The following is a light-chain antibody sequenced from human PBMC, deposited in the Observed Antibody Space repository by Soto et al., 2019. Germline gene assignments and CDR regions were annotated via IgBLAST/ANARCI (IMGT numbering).Light chain of an antibody. CDR1: SSNIGSTT. Sequence: QSVLTQPPSASGTPGQRVTISCSGSSSNIGSTTVSWYQQLPGAAPKLLIYSNDQWPSGVPDRFSGSKSGTSASLAISGLQSEDEADYYCASWDDSLNGFVFGTGTKLTV. V-gene: IGLV1-44*01. CDR2: SND. CDR3: ASWDDSLNGFV. J-gene: IGLJ1*01.